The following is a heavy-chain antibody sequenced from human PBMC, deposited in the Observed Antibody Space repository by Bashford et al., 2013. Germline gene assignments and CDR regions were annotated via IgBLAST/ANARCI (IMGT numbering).Heavy chain of an antibody. CDR2: IYYSGST. D-gene: IGHD6-13*01. J-gene: IGHJ4*02. CDR3: ARVSSSWFSGGIGY. V-gene: IGHV4-59*01. Sequence: WIRQPPGKGLEWLGYIYYSGSTDYNPSLKNRVSISIDTSKNQFSLNLSSVTAADTAVYYCARVSSSWFSGGIGYWGQGILVTVSS.